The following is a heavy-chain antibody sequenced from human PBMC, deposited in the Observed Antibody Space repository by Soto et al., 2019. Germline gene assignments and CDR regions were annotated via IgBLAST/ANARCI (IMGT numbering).Heavy chain of an antibody. Sequence: PSETLSLTCAISRNSVSSNSAACNWNRQSPSRGLDRLGRTYYRSKWDNDYAVSLKSRITISPDTSKNQLSLHLNFLTPEDTAGDSGARAVTTCVEYYQYWGPCALGTIFS. CDR3: ARAVTTCVEYYQY. CDR2: TYYRSKWDN. V-gene: IGHV6-1*01. D-gene: IGHD4-17*01. CDR1: RNSVSSNSAA. J-gene: IGHJ1*01.